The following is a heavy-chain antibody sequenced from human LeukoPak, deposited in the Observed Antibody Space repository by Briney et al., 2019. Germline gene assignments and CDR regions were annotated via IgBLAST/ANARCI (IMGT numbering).Heavy chain of an antibody. CDR3: TRARSSGYYYEDAFDI. D-gene: IGHD3-22*01. CDR1: GFTFSGSA. Sequence: GGSLRLSCAASGFTFSGSAMHWVRQASGKGLEWVGRIRSKANSYATAYAASVKGRFTISRDDSKNTAYLQMNSLKTEDTAVYYCTRARSSGYYYEDAFDIWGQGTMVTVPS. CDR2: IRSKANSYAT. J-gene: IGHJ3*02. V-gene: IGHV3-73*01.